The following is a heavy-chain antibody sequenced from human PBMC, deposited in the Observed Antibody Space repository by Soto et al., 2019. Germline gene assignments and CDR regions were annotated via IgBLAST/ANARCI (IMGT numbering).Heavy chain of an antibody. CDR1: GYTFTGYY. D-gene: IGHD5-12*01. Sequence: ASVKVSCKASGYTFTGYYMHWVRQAPGQGLEWVGWINPNSGGTNYAQKFQGWVTMTRDTSISTAYMELSRLRSDDTAVYYCARGEDIVATIGWFDPWGQGTLVTVSS. V-gene: IGHV1-2*04. CDR3: ARGEDIVATIGWFDP. J-gene: IGHJ5*02. CDR2: INPNSGGT.